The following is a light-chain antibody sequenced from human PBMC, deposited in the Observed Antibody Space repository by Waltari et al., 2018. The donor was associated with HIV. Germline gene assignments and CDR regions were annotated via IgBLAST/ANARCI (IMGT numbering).Light chain of an antibody. J-gene: IGLJ1*01. CDR1: PSNIGRNY. Sequence: QSVLTQPLSASETPGRSLNISCSGAPSNIGRNYVFWYQQVAGLAPRLLIYRNNLRPSGVSDRFSGSRSGTSASLVISGLRAEDEAQYYCASWDDRLSGHVFGGGT. CDR2: RNN. V-gene: IGLV1-47*01. CDR3: ASWDDRLSGHV.